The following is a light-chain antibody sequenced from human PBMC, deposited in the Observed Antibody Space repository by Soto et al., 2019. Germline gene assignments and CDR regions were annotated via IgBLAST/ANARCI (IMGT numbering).Light chain of an antibody. J-gene: IGLJ1*01. Sequence: QSALTQPASVSGSPGQSITISCTGSTSNFGGHNYVSWYQQHAGKAPQLMIYEVSNRPSGVSNRFSGSKSGNTASLTISGLQAEDEADYYCSSYSSSSTLYVFGTGTKVTVL. CDR3: SSYSSSSTLYV. CDR1: TSNFGGHNY. CDR2: EVS. V-gene: IGLV2-14*01.